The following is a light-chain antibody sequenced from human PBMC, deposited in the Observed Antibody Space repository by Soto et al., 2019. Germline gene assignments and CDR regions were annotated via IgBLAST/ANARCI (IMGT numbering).Light chain of an antibody. V-gene: IGKV1-12*01. J-gene: IGKJ2*02. CDR2: AAS. CDR3: QEAQSFECT. CDR1: QDINNC. Sequence: DIQMTQSPSFVSASVGDRVTITCRASQDINNCLAWYQQKPGKAPKLLIYAASTLHSGVPSRFSGSGSGTDFTLTISSLHPEDFATYYCQEAQSFECTFGQGTKLEIK.